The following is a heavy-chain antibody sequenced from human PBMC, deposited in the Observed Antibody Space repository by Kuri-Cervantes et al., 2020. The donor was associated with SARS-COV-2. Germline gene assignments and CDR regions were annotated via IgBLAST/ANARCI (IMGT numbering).Heavy chain of an antibody. CDR1: GYSSSNYW. J-gene: IGHJ6*03. CDR3: ARHNSDTRWYDDYYFYMDV. V-gene: IGHV5-51*01. Sequence: GESLKISCQASGYSSSNYWIGWVRQMPGKGLEWMGIIYPGDSDTRYSPSFQGQVTISVDKSINTAYLQWSSLKASDTAMYYCARHNSDTRWYDDYYFYMDVWGKGTTVTVSS. D-gene: IGHD5-18*01. CDR2: IYPGDSDT.